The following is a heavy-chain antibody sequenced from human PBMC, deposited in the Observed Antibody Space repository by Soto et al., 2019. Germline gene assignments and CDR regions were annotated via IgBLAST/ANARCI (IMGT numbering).Heavy chain of an antibody. J-gene: IGHJ4*02. CDR1: GGSISSYY. CDR2: IYYSGST. CDR3: ARMGELSENDY. V-gene: IGHV4-59*01. Sequence: PSETLSLTCTVSGGSISSYYWSWIRQPPGKGLEWIGYIYYSGSTNYNPSLKSRVTISVDTSKNQFSLKLSSVTAADTAVYYCARMGELSENDYWGQGTLVTVSS. D-gene: IGHD3-16*02.